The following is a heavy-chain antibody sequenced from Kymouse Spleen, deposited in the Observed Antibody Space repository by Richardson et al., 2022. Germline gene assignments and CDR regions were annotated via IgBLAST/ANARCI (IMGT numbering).Heavy chain of an antibody. CDR2: ISYDGSNK. Sequence: QVQLVESGGGVVQPGRSLRLSCAASGFTFSSYGMHWVRQAPGKGLEWVAVISYDGSNKYYADSVKGRFTISRDNSKNTLYLQMNSLRAEDTAVYYCANWGFDYWGQGTLVTVSS. V-gene: IGHV3-30*18. CDR3: ANWGFDY. J-gene: IGHJ4*02. D-gene: IGHD7-27*02. CDR1: GFTFSSYG.